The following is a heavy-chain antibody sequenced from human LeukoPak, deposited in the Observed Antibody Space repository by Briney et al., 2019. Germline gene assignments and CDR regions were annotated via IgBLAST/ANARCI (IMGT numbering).Heavy chain of an antibody. D-gene: IGHD2-15*01. CDR3: ARHLYCSGGSCYRPFDY. CDR2: ISSSSSYI. V-gene: IGHV3-21*01. J-gene: IGHJ4*02. Sequence: GGSLRLSCAASGFTFSSYSMNWVRQAPGKGLEWVSSISSSSSYIYYADSVKGRFTISRDNAKNSLYLQMNSLRAEDTAVYYCARHLYCSGGSCYRPFDYWGQGILVTVSS. CDR1: GFTFSSYS.